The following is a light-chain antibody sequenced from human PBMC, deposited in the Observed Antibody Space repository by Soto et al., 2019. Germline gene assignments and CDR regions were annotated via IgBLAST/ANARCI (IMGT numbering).Light chain of an antibody. CDR2: DVN. Sequence: QSVVTRARPVYRAAGPADNNSCTGTSSDVGGYNYVSWYQQRPGKAPKLLIYDVNKRPSGVPDRFSGSKSGNTASLTISGLQAEDDADYYCCSYSDTLYVFGTGTKVTVL. CDR1: SSDVGGYNY. V-gene: IGLV2-11*01. CDR3: CSYSDTLYV. J-gene: IGLJ1*01.